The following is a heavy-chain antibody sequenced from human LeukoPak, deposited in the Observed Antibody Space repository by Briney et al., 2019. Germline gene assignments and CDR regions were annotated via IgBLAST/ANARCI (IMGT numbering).Heavy chain of an antibody. CDR3: ARVYGGNPYNWFDP. D-gene: IGHD4-23*01. V-gene: IGHV1-8*01. CDR2: MNPNSGNT. CDR1: GYTFTSYD. Sequence: ASVKVSCKASGYTFTSYDINWVRQATGQGLEWMGWMNPNSGNTGYAQKFQGRVTMTRNTSISTAYMELSSLRSEDTAVYYCARVYGGNPYNWFDPWGQGTLVTVSS. J-gene: IGHJ5*02.